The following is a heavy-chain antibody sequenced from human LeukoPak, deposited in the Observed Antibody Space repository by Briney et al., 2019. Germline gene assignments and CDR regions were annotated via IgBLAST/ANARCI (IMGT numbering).Heavy chain of an antibody. V-gene: IGHV4-39*01. D-gene: IGHD1-26*01. J-gene: IGHJ4*02. CDR1: GGSISSSSYY. CDR3: ARQEVVGATGGDY. CDR2: IYYSGST. Sequence: PSETLSLTRTVSGGSISSSSYYWGWIRQPPGKGLEWIGSIYYSGSTYYNPSLKSRVTISVDTSKNQFSLKLSSVTAADTAVYYCARQEVVGATGGDYWGQGTLVTVSS.